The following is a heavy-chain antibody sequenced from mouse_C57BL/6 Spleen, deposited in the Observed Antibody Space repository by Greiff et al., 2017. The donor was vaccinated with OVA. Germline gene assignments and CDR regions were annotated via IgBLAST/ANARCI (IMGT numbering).Heavy chain of an antibody. J-gene: IGHJ4*01. CDR2: IHPNSGST. CDR3: AMSMVTDAMDY. CDR1: GYTFTSYW. D-gene: IGHD2-2*01. V-gene: IGHV1-64*01. Sequence: VQLQQPGAELVKPGASVKLSCKASGYTFTSYWMHWVKQRPGQGLEWIGMIHPNSGSTNYNEKFKSKATLTVDKSSSTAYMQLSSLTSEDTAIYYCAMSMVTDAMDYWGQGTSVTVSS.